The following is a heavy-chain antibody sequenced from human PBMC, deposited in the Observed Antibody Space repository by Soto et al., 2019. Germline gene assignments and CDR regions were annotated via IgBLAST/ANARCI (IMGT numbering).Heavy chain of an antibody. CDR2: ISGSGGST. CDR1: GFTFSSYA. V-gene: IGHV3-23*01. CDR3: AKVSGSYYLHYYYGMDV. Sequence: EVQLLESGGGLVQPGGSLRLSSAASGFTFSSYAMSWVRQAPGKGLEWVSAISGSGGSTYYADSVKGRFTISRDNSKNTLYLQMNSLRAEDTAVYYCAKVSGSYYLHYYYGMDVWGQGTTVTVSS. D-gene: IGHD1-26*01. J-gene: IGHJ6*02.